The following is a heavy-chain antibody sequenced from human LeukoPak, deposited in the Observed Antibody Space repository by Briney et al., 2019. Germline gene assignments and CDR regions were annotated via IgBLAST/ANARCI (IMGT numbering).Heavy chain of an antibody. Sequence: GESLKISCKGSGYSFNSYWIGWVRQMPGKGLEWMGIIYLGDSDTRYIPSFQGQVTISADKSISTAYLQWSSLKASDTAMYYCARHPSYTSGWPLDYWGQGTLVTVSS. V-gene: IGHV5-51*01. D-gene: IGHD6-19*01. CDR2: IYLGDSDT. CDR1: GYSFNSYW. J-gene: IGHJ4*02. CDR3: ARHPSYTSGWPLDY.